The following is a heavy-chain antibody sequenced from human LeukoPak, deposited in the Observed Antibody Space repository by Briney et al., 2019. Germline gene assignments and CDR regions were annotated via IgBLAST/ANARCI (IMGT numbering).Heavy chain of an antibody. D-gene: IGHD1-26*01. Sequence: GGSLRLSCAASGFTFSTYGMHWVRQAPGKRLEWVAVTWYDGSYKYYGDSVKGRFTISRDNSKNTLYVQMNSLRDEDTAVYYCAKDQRWESPHYLDSWGQGTLVTVSS. J-gene: IGHJ4*02. CDR2: TWYDGSYK. CDR3: AKDQRWESPHYLDS. CDR1: GFTFSTYG. V-gene: IGHV3-33*06.